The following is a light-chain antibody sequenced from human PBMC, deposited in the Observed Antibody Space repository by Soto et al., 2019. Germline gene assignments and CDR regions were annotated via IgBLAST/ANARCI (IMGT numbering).Light chain of an antibody. CDR3: QQYNNWPPLT. CDR1: HSIGTS. CDR2: GAS. Sequence: ELVVTQSPGTLSVSPGERVTLSCRTSHSIGTSLAWYQQRPAQPPRVLIYGASTRATGIPARFSGSGSGTEFTLTITSLQSEDVAVYYCQQYNNWPPLTFGGGTKVEIK. V-gene: IGKV3-15*01. J-gene: IGKJ4*01.